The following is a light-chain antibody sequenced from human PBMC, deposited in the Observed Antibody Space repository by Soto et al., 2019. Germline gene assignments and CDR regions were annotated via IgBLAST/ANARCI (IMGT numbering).Light chain of an antibody. CDR3: QQRSNWPLGT. CDR1: QSVSSY. V-gene: IGKV3-11*01. J-gene: IGKJ1*01. Sequence: EIVLTQSPATLSLSPGERATLSCRASQSVSSYLAWYQQKPGQAPRLLIYDASNRATGIAARFSGSGSGTDFTLTISSLEPEDFAVYYCQQRSNWPLGTFGQGTKVEIK. CDR2: DAS.